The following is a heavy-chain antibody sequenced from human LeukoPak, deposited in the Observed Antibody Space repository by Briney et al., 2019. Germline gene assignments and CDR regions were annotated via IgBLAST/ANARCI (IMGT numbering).Heavy chain of an antibody. CDR2: VSGSDGGT. J-gene: IGHJ3*02. D-gene: IGHD4-17*01. CDR1: GFTFSNYA. Sequence: PGGSLRLSCAASGFTFSNYAMSWVRQAPGKGLEWVSAVSGSDGGTYYADSVKGRFTISRDNSKNTLYLQMNSLRAEDTAVYYCARGQSGDPAFDIWGQGTMVTVSS. V-gene: IGHV3-23*01. CDR3: ARGQSGDPAFDI.